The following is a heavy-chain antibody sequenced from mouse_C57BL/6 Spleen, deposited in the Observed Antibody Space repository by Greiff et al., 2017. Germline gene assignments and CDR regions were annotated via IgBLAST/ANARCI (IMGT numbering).Heavy chain of an antibody. CDR3: ARKDYGSSYGFAY. CDR2: IYPGDGDT. D-gene: IGHD1-1*01. V-gene: IGHV1-80*01. Sequence: VKLQQSGAELVKPGASVKISCKASGYAFSSYWMNWVKQRPGKGLEWIGQIYPGDGDTNYNGKFKGKATLTADKSSSTAYMQLSSLTSEDSAVYFCARKDYGSSYGFAYWGQGTLVTVSA. J-gene: IGHJ3*01. CDR1: GYAFSSYW.